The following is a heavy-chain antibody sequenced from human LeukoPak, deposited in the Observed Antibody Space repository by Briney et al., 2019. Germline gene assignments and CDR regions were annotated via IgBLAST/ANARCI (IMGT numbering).Heavy chain of an antibody. CDR3: ASGAHTRGRDIRFGAYYYMDV. Sequence: KPSETLSLTCAVYGGSFSGYYWSWIRQPPGKGLEWIGEINHSGSTNYNPSLKSRVTISVDTSKNQFSLKLSSVTAADTAVYYCASGAHTRGRDIRFGAYYYMDVWGKGTTVTVSS. CDR2: INHSGST. D-gene: IGHD3-10*01. CDR1: GGSFSGYY. V-gene: IGHV4-34*01. J-gene: IGHJ6*03.